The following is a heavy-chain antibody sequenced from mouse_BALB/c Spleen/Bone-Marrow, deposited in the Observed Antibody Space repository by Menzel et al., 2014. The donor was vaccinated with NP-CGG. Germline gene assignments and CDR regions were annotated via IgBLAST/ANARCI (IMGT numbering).Heavy chain of an antibody. CDR2: INPESNTI. V-gene: IGHV4-1*02. J-gene: IGHJ4*01. D-gene: IGHD1-1*01. CDR1: GFDFSRCW. Sequence: EVQLVESGGGLVQPGGSLKLSCAVSGFDFSRCWMSWVRQAPGKGPEWIGEINPESNTINYTPSLKDKFIISRDNAKNTLYLQMSKVRSEDTALYYCARLGYYGMMAFWGQGTSVTVS. CDR3: ARLGYYGMMAF.